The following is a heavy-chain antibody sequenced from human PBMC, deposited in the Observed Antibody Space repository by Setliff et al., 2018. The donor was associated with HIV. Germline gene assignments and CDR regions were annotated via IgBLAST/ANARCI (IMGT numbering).Heavy chain of an antibody. CDR3: ARDSVNYYDSSGYYYYYYYYMDV. J-gene: IGHJ6*03. CDR2: IYYSGST. CDR1: GSSFSSGIYY. V-gene: IGHV4-31*03. D-gene: IGHD3-22*01. Sequence: SETLSLTCNVSGSSFSSGIYYWTWIRQQPGKGLEWIGYIYYSGSTYYNPSLKSRVTISVDTSKNQFSLKLSSVTAADTAVYYCARDSVNYYDSSGYYYYYYYYMDVWGKGTTVTVSS.